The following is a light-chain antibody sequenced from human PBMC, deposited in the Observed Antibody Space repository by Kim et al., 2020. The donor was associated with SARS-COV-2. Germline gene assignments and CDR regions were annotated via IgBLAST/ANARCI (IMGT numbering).Light chain of an antibody. CDR3: QQYNNWPRT. J-gene: IGKJ2*01. CDR2: GAS. CDR1: QSVSSN. Sequence: EIVMTQSPATLSVSPGERATLSCRASQSVSSNLAWYQQKPGQAPRLLIYGASTRATGIPARFSGSGSGTEFTLTISSLQSEDFAVYYCQQYNNWPRTFGQGTELEI. V-gene: IGKV3-15*01.